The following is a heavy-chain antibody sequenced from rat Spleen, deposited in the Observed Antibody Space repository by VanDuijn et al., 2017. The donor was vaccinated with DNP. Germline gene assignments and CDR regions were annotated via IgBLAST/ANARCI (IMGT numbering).Heavy chain of an antibody. CDR2: ISSGGST. J-gene: IGHJ2*01. Sequence: QVQLKESGPGLVQPSQTLSLTCTVSGFSLTSYGVSWVRQPPGKGLEWIAAISSGGSTYYNSALKSRLSISRDTSKSQVFLKMNSLQTEDTAIYFCTRDEVRRPRYYFDYWGQGVMVTVSS. CDR3: TRDEVRRPRYYFDY. V-gene: IGHV2S12*01. D-gene: IGHD1-11*01. CDR1: GFSLTSYG.